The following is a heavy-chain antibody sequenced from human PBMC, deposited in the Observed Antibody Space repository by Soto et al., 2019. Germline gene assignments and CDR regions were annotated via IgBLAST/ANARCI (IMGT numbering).Heavy chain of an antibody. CDR3: ARAVEMATIRYYFDY. CDR2: IYYSGST. Sequence: TLSLTCTVSGGSISSYYWSWIRQPPGKGLEWIGYIYYSGSTNYNPSLKSRVTISVDTSKNQFSLKLSSVTAADTAVYYCARAVEMATIRYYFDYWGQGTLVTVSS. V-gene: IGHV4-59*01. J-gene: IGHJ4*02. CDR1: GGSISSYY. D-gene: IGHD5-12*01.